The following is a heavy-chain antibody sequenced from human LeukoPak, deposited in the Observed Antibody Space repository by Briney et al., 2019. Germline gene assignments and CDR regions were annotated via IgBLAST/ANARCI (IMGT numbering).Heavy chain of an antibody. J-gene: IGHJ4*02. CDR3: ARDGYSSSSSDY. D-gene: IGHD6-6*01. V-gene: IGHV3-21*01. CDR2: ISSSSSYI. Sequence: GGSLRLSCQVSGFTFSSYGMNWVRQAPGKGLEWVSSISSSSSYINYADSVKGRFTISRDNAKNSLYLEMNSLRAEDTAVYYCARDGYSSSSSDYWGQGTLVTVSS. CDR1: GFTFSSYG.